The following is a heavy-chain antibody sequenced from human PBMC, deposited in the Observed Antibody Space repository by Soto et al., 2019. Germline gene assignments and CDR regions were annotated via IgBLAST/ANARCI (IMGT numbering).Heavy chain of an antibody. D-gene: IGHD3-3*01. CDR2: TYYRSKWYN. J-gene: IGHJ6*03. CDR3: ASTIFGVAPYYYYHYMDA. CDR1: GDSVSSNSAA. Sequence: SQTLSLTCAISGDSVSSNSAASNWIRQSPSRGLEWLGRTYYRSKWYNDYAVSVKSRITINPDTSKNQFSLQLNSVTPEDTAVYYCASTIFGVAPYYYYHYMDAWGKGTTVTAS. V-gene: IGHV6-1*01.